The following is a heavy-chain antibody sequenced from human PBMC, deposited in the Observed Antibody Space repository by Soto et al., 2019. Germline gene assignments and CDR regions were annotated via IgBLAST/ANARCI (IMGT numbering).Heavy chain of an antibody. Sequence: QMQLVQSGREVKKPGTSVKHSCKASGLTFSSSAVQWLRQSHGQRLEWIGWIVAGSGDTKYAQRFHERVTFSRDMSTDTAYMELSSLRSDDTGVYYCAARSDFRFYYSDMDVWGQGTTVTVSS. CDR1: GLTFSSSA. V-gene: IGHV1-58*01. CDR2: IVAGSGDT. J-gene: IGHJ6*02. CDR3: AARSDFRFYYSDMDV. D-gene: IGHD3-3*01.